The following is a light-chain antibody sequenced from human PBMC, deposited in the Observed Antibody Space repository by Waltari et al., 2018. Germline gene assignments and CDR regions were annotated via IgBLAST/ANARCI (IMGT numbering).Light chain of an antibody. CDR2: KGI. Sequence: QTVVTQEPSWSVSPGGTVTLTCALSSGSVSSTSYPTWYQQTPGQPPRTLVYKGISRSSGVPDRFSGSILGNTAALTITGAQADDGSDYYCSMYMGSGVWVFGGGTKLTVL. CDR3: SMYMGSGVWV. CDR1: SGSVSSTSY. J-gene: IGLJ3*02. V-gene: IGLV8-61*01.